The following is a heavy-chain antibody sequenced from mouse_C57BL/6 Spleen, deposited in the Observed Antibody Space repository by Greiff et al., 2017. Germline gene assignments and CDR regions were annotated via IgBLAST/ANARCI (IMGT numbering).Heavy chain of an antibody. J-gene: IGHJ1*03. CDR3: ARNHRGFDV. CDR2: IYPGDGDT. D-gene: IGHD3-1*01. CDR1: GYAFSSYW. Sequence: QVQLQQSGAELVKPGASVKISCKASGYAFSSYWMYWVKQRPGKGLEWIGQIYPGDGDTNYNGKFKGKATLTADKSSSTAYMQLSSLTSEDSAVYFCARNHRGFDVWGTGTTVTVSS. V-gene: IGHV1-80*01.